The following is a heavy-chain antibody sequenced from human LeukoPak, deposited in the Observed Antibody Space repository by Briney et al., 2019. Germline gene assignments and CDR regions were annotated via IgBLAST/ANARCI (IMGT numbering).Heavy chain of an antibody. V-gene: IGHV4-38-2*02. CDR2: IYHSGST. Sequence: SETLSLTCTVSGYSISSGYYWGWIRQPPGKGLEWIGSIYHSGSTNYNPSLKSRVTISVDTSKNQVSLKVSSVTAADTAVYYCARSRSWYSNWFDPWGQGTLVTVSS. D-gene: IGHD6-13*01. J-gene: IGHJ5*02. CDR3: ARSRSWYSNWFDP. CDR1: GYSISSGYY.